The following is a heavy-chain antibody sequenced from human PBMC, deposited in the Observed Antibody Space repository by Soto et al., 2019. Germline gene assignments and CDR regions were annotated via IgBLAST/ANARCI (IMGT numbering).Heavy chain of an antibody. CDR2: MHYTGFS. J-gene: IGHJ3*02. CDR1: GDSVTSHY. Sequence: SETLSLTCSFSGDSVTSHYFTWIRQSPEKGLEWIGYMHYTGFSHYNPSLKSRLTISVDTSKNQLSLKLSSVTAADTAVYYCARLHNVELRSGRAFDIWGQGTMVTVSS. V-gene: IGHV4-59*02. CDR3: ARLHNVELRSGRAFDI. D-gene: IGHD1-7*01.